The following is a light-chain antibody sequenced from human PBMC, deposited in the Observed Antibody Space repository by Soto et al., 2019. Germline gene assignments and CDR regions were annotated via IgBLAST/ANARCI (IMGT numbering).Light chain of an antibody. CDR2: EVS. Sequence: QSALTQPPSASGSPGQSVTISCTGTSSDIGGYNFVSWYQQHPGKVPKIIIYEVSKRPSGVPGRFSGSKSGNTASLTVSGLQTVDEADYYCSSYAGSNGLLFGGGTKLTVL. CDR1: SSDIGGYNF. J-gene: IGLJ3*02. V-gene: IGLV2-8*01. CDR3: SSYAGSNGLL.